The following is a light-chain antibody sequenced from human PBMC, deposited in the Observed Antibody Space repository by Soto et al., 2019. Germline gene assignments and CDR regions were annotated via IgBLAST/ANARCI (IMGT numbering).Light chain of an antibody. V-gene: IGKV3-20*01. CDR3: QQYNSSPRT. CDR2: AAS. Sequence: EIVLTQSPGTLSLSPGERATLSCRTSQSVLSSYFAWYQQKPGQAPRLLIYAASTRASGIPDRVSGSGSGTDFTLTINRLESEDFAVYYCQQYNSSPRTFGQGTKLEIK. J-gene: IGKJ2*01. CDR1: QSVLSSY.